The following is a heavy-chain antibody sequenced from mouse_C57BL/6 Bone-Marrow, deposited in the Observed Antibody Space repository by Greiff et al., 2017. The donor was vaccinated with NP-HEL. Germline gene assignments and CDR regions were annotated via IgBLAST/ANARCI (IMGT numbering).Heavy chain of an antibody. CDR1: GYSFTGYY. CDR2: INPSTGGT. V-gene: IGHV1-42*01. Sequence: EVHLVESGPELVKPGASVKISCKASGYSFTGYYMNWVKQSPEKSLEWIGEINPSTGGTTYNQKFKAKATLTVDKSSSTAYMQLKSLTSEDSAVYYCAREWALHMDYWGQGTSVTVSS. CDR3: AREWALHMDY. D-gene: IGHD1-3*01. J-gene: IGHJ4*01.